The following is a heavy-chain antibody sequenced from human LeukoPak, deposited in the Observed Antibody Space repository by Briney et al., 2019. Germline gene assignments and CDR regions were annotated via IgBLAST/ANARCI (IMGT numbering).Heavy chain of an antibody. CDR3: ARVRDWFDP. J-gene: IGHJ5*02. CDR2: MNPNSGNT. CDR1: GYTFTGYY. V-gene: IGHV1-8*02. D-gene: IGHD3-10*01. Sequence: ASVKVSCKASGYTFTGYYMHWVRQAPGQGLEWMGWMNPNSGNTGYAQKFQGRVTMTRNTSISTAYMELSSLRSEDTAVYYCARVRDWFDPWGQGTLVTVSS.